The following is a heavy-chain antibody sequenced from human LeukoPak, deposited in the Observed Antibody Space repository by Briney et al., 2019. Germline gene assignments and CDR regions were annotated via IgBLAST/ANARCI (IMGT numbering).Heavy chain of an antibody. Sequence: AGSLRLSCAASGFTFSTYGMYWVRQAPGKGLEWVAIISYDGNDKYYADSVKGRFSLSRDNSRNTLYLQMSSLKPEDTAVYYCAKDLRGYSSGWPADYWGQGTLVTISS. D-gene: IGHD6-19*01. J-gene: IGHJ4*02. CDR3: AKDLRGYSSGWPADY. CDR2: ISYDGNDK. CDR1: GFTFSTYG. V-gene: IGHV3-30*18.